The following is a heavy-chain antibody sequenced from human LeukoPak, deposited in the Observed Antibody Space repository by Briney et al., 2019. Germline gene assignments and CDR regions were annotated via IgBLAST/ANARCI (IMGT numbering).Heavy chain of an antibody. CDR2: IRSKTHGGTT. CDR3: TRSPRAAGTGYFFDY. J-gene: IGHJ4*02. D-gene: IGHD6-13*01. CDR1: GFTFGDYA. Sequence: PGGSLRLSCTTSGFTFGDYAMSWVRQAPGKGLEWVGFIRSKTHGGTTEDAASVKGRFIISRDDSKSIAYLQMNSLKTEDTGVYYCTRSPRAAGTGYFFDYWGQGTLVTVSS. V-gene: IGHV3-49*04.